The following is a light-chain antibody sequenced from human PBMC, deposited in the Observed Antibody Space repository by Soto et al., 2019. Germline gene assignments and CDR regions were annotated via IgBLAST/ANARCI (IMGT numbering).Light chain of an antibody. CDR1: SSDVGGYNY. J-gene: IGLJ1*01. V-gene: IGLV2-14*01. CDR2: EVS. CDR3: SSYTSSGTLGV. Sequence: QSALTQPASMSGSPGQSITISCTGTSSDVGGYNYVSWYQQHPGKAPKLMIYEVSNRPSGVSNRFSGSKSGNTASLTISGLQAEDEADYYCSSYTSSGTLGVFGTGTKVTVL.